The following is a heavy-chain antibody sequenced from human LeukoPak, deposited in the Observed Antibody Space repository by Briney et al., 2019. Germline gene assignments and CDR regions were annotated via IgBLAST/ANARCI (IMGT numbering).Heavy chain of an antibody. Sequence: GASVKVSCKASGYTFTGYYLHWVRQAPGQGLEWMGWINPNSGGTNYAQKFQGRVTMTRDTSISTAYMELSRLRSDDTAVYYCARSIAARHASNYYYYGMDVWGQGTTVTVSS. D-gene: IGHD6-6*01. CDR1: GYTFTGYY. V-gene: IGHV1-2*02. CDR3: ARSIAARHASNYYYYGMDV. J-gene: IGHJ6*02. CDR2: INPNSGGT.